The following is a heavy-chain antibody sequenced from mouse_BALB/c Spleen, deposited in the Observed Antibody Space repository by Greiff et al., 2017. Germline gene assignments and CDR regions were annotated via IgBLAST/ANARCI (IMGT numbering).Heavy chain of an antibody. D-gene: IGHD2-12*01. J-gene: IGHJ4*01. CDR3: ARADYMDAEGEKSSCYYAMDY. CDR2: ISSGSSTI. V-gene: IGHV5-17*02. Sequence: EVQLVESGGGLVQPGGSRKLSCAASGFTFSSFGMHWVRQAPEKGLEWVAYISSGSSTIYYADTVKGRFTISRDNPKNTLFLQMTSLRSEDTAMYYCARADYMDAEGEKSSCYYAMDYWGQGTSVTVSS. CDR1: GFTFSSFG.